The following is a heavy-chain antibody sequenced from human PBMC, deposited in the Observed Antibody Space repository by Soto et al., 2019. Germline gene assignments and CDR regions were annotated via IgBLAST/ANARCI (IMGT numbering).Heavy chain of an antibody. D-gene: IGHD2-8*01. CDR1: GFTFNDYA. CDR2: LSSRGFST. CDR3: ARDRAVDCINGICLDDFDI. J-gene: IGHJ3*02. Sequence: EVQLLESGGDLVQPGGSLRLSCAASGFTFNDYALTWVRQVPGKGLEWVSSLSSRGFSTHYAESVKGRFTISRDNIKNTVYLQMNSLRAEDTAVYDCARDRAVDCINGICLDDFDIWGQGTLVTVSS. V-gene: IGHV3-23*01.